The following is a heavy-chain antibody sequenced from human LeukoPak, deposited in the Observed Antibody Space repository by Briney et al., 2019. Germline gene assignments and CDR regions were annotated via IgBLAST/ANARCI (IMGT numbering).Heavy chain of an antibody. CDR3: ARLTYSTSWYYFDF. Sequence: SETLSLTCTISGGSLSTYYWSWIRQPPGKGLEWIGYVYCRGGTDYNPSLKSRVTISLATSQTQSPLNVTSITTADTAVYYCARLTYSTSWYYFDFWGQGTLVTVSS. CDR1: GGSLSTYY. D-gene: IGHD6-13*01. CDR2: VYCRGGT. V-gene: IGHV4-59*01. J-gene: IGHJ4*02.